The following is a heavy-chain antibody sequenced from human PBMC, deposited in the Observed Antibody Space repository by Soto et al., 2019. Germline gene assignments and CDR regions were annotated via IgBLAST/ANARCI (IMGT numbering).Heavy chain of an antibody. Sequence: QVQLQQWGAGLLKPSETLSLTCAVYGGSFSGYYWSWIRQPPGKGLEWIGEINHSGSTNYNPSPKSRVTISVDTSKNQFSLKLSSVTAADTAVYYCARGVAMVRGEFDYWGQGTLVTVSS. CDR1: GGSFSGYY. CDR2: INHSGST. CDR3: ARGVAMVRGEFDY. V-gene: IGHV4-34*01. D-gene: IGHD3-10*01. J-gene: IGHJ4*02.